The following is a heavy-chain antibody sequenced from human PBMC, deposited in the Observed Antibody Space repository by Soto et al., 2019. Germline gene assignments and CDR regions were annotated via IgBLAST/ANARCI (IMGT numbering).Heavy chain of an antibody. D-gene: IGHD6-13*01. CDR1: GFTFSNYA. CDR2: ISYDGSYS. J-gene: IGHJ6*02. CDR3: ARGEAAAGHSYGMDV. V-gene: IGHV3-30-3*01. Sequence: GGSLRLSCAASGFTFSNYAIHWVRQTPGKGLEWVSVISYDGSYSNYADSVKGRFTISRDNSKITLYLQMNSLRAEDTAIYYCARGEAAAGHSYGMDVWGQGTTVTVSS.